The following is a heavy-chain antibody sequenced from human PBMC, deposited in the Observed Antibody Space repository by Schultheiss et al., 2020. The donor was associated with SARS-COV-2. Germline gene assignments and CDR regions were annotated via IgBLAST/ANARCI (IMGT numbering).Heavy chain of an antibody. D-gene: IGHD5-24*01. CDR1: GYMFATYG. CDR3: ARDHPLSRRDGYNYVGDFDY. J-gene: IGHJ4*02. CDR2: INPNSGGT. V-gene: IGHV1-2*02. Sequence: ASVKVSCKASGYMFATYGISWVRQAPGQGLEWMGWINPNSGGTNYAQKFQGRVTMTRDTSISTAYMELSRLRSDDTAVYYCARDHPLSRRDGYNYVGDFDYWGQGTLVTVSS.